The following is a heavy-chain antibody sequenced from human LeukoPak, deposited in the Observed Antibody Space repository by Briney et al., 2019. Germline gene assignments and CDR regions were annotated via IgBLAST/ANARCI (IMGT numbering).Heavy chain of an antibody. J-gene: IGHJ5*02. Sequence: PGGSLRLSCAASAFTFSSYGMNWVRQAPGMGLEWVANIIQDGSEKYYVDSVKGRFTISRDNAKNSLYLQMNSLRAEDTAVYYCARAYSGAWSAWGQGTLVTVSS. CDR2: IIQDGSEK. D-gene: IGHD6-19*01. CDR3: ARAYSGAWSA. V-gene: IGHV3-7*01. CDR1: AFTFSSYG.